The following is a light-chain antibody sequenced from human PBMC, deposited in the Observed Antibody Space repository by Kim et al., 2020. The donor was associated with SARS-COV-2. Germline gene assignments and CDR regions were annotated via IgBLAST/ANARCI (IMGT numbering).Light chain of an antibody. CDR3: QVWDSSSDHWV. V-gene: IGLV3-21*04. Sequence: SYELTQPPSVSVAPGKTARITCGGNNIGSKSVHWYQQKPGQAPVLDIYYDSDRPSGIPERFSGSNSGNTATLTISRVEAGDEADYYCQVWDSSSDHWVFG. J-gene: IGLJ3*02. CDR1: NIGSKS. CDR2: YDS.